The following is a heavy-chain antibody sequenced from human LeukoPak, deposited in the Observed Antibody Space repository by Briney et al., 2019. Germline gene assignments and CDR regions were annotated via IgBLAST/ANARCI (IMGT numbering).Heavy chain of an antibody. CDR2: ISWNSGSL. Sequence: PGGSLRLSCAASGFIFDDYAMHWVRQAPGKGLEWVSGISWNSGSLAYADSVKGRFTISRDNAKNSLYLQMNSLRTEETALYYCARGLGGDQGYFDLWGRGTLATVS. CDR1: GFIFDDYA. D-gene: IGHD3-10*01. J-gene: IGHJ2*01. CDR3: ARGLGGDQGYFDL. V-gene: IGHV3-9*01.